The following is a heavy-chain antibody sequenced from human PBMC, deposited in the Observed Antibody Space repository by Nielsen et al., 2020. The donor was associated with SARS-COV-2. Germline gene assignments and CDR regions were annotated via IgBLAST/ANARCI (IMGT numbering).Heavy chain of an antibody. D-gene: IGHD2-2*01. CDR2: ISWNSGSI. CDR1: GFTFDDYA. CDR3: ARGRIPSPFYYYGMDV. Sequence: SLKISCAASGFTFDDYAMHWVRQAPGKGLEWVSGISWNSGSIGYADSVKGRFTISRDNAKNSLYLQMNSLRSEDTAVYYCARGRIPSPFYYYGMDVWGQGTTVTVSS. V-gene: IGHV3-9*01. J-gene: IGHJ6*02.